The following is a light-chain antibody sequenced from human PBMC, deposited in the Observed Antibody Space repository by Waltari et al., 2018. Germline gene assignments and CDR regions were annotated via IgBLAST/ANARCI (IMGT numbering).Light chain of an antibody. CDR2: AAS. CDR1: EGICRV. V-gene: IGKV1-NL1*01. J-gene: IGKJ4*01. CDR3: QQYYGTLLT. Sequence: TWRESEGICRVLVWVPQEPGEAPKLLLFAASRLESGVPSRFSGSGSGTDYTLTISSLQPEDFATYYCQQYYGTLLTFGGGTKVEIK.